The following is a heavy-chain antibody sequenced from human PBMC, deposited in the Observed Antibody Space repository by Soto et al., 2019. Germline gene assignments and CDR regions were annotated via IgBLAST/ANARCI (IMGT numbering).Heavy chain of an antibody. CDR1: GFTFSSYA. D-gene: IGHD1-1*01. J-gene: IGHJ6*02. CDR3: AKDKAGTTSTMDV. CDR2: ISWNSGSI. V-gene: IGHV3-9*01. Sequence: GGSLRHSFAASGFTFSSYAMSWVRQAPGKGLEWVSGISWNSGSIDYADSVKGRFTISRDNAKNSLYLQMNSLRAEDTALYYCAKDKAGTTSTMDVWGQGTTVTVSS.